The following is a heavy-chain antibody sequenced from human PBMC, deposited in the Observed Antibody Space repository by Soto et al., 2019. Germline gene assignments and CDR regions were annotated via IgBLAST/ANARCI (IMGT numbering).Heavy chain of an antibody. D-gene: IGHD6-19*01. Sequence: GGSLRLSCAASGITFSSYWMHWVRQAPGQGLVWVSRINRDGSSTNYADSVKGRFTISRDNAKNTLYLQMNSLRAEDTAVYYCAREAAVAGTVFDYWGQGILVTVSS. CDR3: AREAAVAGTVFDY. CDR2: INRDGSST. V-gene: IGHV3-74*01. CDR1: GITFSSYW. J-gene: IGHJ4*02.